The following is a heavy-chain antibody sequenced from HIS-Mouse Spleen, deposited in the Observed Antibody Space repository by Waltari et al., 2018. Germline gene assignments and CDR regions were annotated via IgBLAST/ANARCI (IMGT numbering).Heavy chain of an antibody. CDR3: AREIPYSSSWYDWYFDL. J-gene: IGHJ2*01. V-gene: IGHV4-39*07. D-gene: IGHD6-13*01. CDR2: IYYSGST. CDR1: GASISSGSYY. Sequence: QLQLQESGPGLVKPSETLSLTCTVSGASISSGSYYWAWIRQPPGTGLEWIGSIYYSGSTYYNPSLKSRVTISVDTSKNQFSLKLSSVTAADTAVYYCAREIPYSSSWYDWYFDLWGRGTLVTVSS.